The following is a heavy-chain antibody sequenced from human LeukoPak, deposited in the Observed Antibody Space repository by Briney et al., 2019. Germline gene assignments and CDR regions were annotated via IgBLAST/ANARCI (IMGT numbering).Heavy chain of an antibody. V-gene: IGHV3-23*01. D-gene: IGHD3-22*01. CDR3: ARDYKVNYYDSSGYYSYYYGMDV. Sequence: PGGSLRLSCAASGFTFSSYAMSWVRQAPGKGLEWVSAISGSGGSTYYADSVKGRFTISRDNAKNSLYLQMNSLRAEDTAVYYCARDYKVNYYDSSGYYSYYYGMDVWGQGTTVTVSS. CDR2: ISGSGGST. CDR1: GFTFSSYA. J-gene: IGHJ6*02.